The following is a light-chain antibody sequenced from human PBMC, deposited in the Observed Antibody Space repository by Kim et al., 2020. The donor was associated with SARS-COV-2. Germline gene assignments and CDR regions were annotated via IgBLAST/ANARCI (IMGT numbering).Light chain of an antibody. J-gene: IGLJ3*02. CDR1: KMGDKY. CDR2: QDK. V-gene: IGLV3-1*01. CDR3: QSWESSTVV. Sequence: SYELTQPPSLSVSPGQAANITCSGPKMGDKYVSWYQQKTGQSPLLVIYQDKKRPSVIPERFSGSNSGNTATLTISGAQPLDEADYYCQSWESSTVVFGGG.